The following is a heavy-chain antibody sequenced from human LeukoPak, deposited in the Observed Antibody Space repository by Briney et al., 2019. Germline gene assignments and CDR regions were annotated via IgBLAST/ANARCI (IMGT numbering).Heavy chain of an antibody. Sequence: GGSLRLSCAASGFTLSNYGMHWVRQAPGKRLGWVAFTRYDTNDKYYADSVKGRFTISRDNSKNTLYLQMNSLRAEDTAVYYCAKVRTGIAAAGRSIDYWGQGTLVTVSS. CDR2: TRYDTNDK. CDR3: AKVRTGIAAAGRSIDY. J-gene: IGHJ4*02. CDR1: GFTLSNYG. D-gene: IGHD6-13*01. V-gene: IGHV3-30*02.